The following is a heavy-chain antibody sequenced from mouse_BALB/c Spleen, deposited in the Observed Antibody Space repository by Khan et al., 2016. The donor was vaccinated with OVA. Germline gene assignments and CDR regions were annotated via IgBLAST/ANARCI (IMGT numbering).Heavy chain of an antibody. V-gene: IGHV1-26*01. CDR1: GYSFTLYY. Sequence: VQLQRSGPDLVKPGASVKISCKASGYSFTLYYMSWVKQSHGKSLEWIGRVNPNTDNINYNQEFKGKAILTVDKSSNTAYMELRSLTSEDSAVYFCARGYDFFASWGQGTLVTVSA. D-gene: IGHD2-14*01. CDR2: VNPNTDNI. J-gene: IGHJ3*01. CDR3: ARGYDFFAS.